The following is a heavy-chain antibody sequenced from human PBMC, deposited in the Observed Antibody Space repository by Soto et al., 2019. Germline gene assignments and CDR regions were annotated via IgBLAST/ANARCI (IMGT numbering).Heavy chain of an antibody. J-gene: IGHJ3*02. V-gene: IGHV5-51*01. CDR3: ARREFGGDAFDI. Sequence: ESLTLSCPGSGTSFTRSWIGWVRQMPGKGLECMGIIYPVDSDTRYSPSIEGQVTISADKSTSTAYLQWSSLKASDTAIYYCARREFGGDAFDIWGQGTAVTVSS. CDR1: GTSFTRSW. D-gene: IGHD3-16*01. CDR2: IYPVDSDT.